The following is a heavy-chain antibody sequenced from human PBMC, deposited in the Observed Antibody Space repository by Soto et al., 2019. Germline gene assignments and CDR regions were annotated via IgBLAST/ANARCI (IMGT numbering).Heavy chain of an antibody. CDR2: IDPSDSYT. J-gene: IGHJ6*02. D-gene: IGHD2-2*01. CDR1: GYSFNSYL. CDR3: ARSSLGYCSSTSCSSYYYYGMDV. V-gene: IGHV5-10-1*01. Sequence: GEYLKISCNGSGYSFNSYLIRWVRQMPGKGLEWMGRIDPSDSYTNYSPSFQGHVTISADKSISTAYLQWSSLKASDTAKYYCARSSLGYCSSTSCSSYYYYGMDVWGQGTTVTVSS.